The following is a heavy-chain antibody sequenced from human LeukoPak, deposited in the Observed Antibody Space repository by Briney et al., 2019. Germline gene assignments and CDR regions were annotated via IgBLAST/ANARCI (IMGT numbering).Heavy chain of an antibody. J-gene: IGHJ4*02. D-gene: IGHD2-2*01. CDR1: GYTSTSYV. CDR2: ISTHNGNT. Sequence: ASVKVSCKAPGYTSTSYVINRVRQAPGEGTEWMGCISTHNGNTHYAQKVQGRVTLTADTSTGTAYMELRSLRSDDTAVYYCARCRDADEYYQQPLDSWGQGTLVIVSS. V-gene: IGHV1-18*01. CDR3: ARCRDADEYYQQPLDS.